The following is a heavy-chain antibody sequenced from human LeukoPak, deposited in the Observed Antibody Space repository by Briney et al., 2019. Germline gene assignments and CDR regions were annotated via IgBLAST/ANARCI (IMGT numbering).Heavy chain of an antibody. CDR2: IHTSGDT. Sequence: GGSLRLSCVASGITFSNYAVSWVRQAPGKGLEWVSAIHTSGDTCYADSVKGRFTISRDNSKNTLYLQMNSLRAEDTAVYYCRANNWDYVNWFDPWGQGTLVTVSS. J-gene: IGHJ5*02. CDR3: RANNWDYVNWFDP. D-gene: IGHD1-7*01. V-gene: IGHV3-23*05. CDR1: GITFSNYA.